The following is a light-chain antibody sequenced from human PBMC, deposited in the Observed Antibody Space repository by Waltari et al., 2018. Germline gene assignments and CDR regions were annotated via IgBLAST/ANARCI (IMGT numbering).Light chain of an antibody. Sequence: QSALTQPASVSGSAGQSITIPCTVTSSDVGTYNLVSWYQQHPGKAPNLMIYEASKRPSGVSHRFSGSKTGNTASLTISGLQAEDEADYFCCSYAGGHTLVFGGGTKLTVL. J-gene: IGLJ3*02. CDR2: EAS. CDR1: SSDVGTYNL. CDR3: CSYAGGHTLV. V-gene: IGLV2-23*02.